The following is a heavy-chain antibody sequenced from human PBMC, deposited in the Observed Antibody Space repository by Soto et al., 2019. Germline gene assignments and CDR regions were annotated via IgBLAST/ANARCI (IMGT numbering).Heavy chain of an antibody. Sequence: EVQLLESGGGLVQPEGSLTLSCAASGFTFNDFGMSWVRQGPGKGLEWVSSISDTGGRTFYADSVKGRFAISRDNSQNTLYLQMDRLRVEDTATYCCVKARARHYYGPEHWGQGALVTVSS. V-gene: IGHV3-23*01. J-gene: IGHJ4*02. CDR1: GFTFNDFG. CDR2: ISDTGGRT. D-gene: IGHD3-16*01. CDR3: VKARARHYYGPEH.